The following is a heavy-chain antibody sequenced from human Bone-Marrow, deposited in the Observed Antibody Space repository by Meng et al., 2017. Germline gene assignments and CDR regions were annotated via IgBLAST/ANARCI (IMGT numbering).Heavy chain of an antibody. V-gene: IGHV3-48*03. D-gene: IGHD6-13*01. J-gene: IGHJ5*02. CDR3: ARELDSSSWYWFDP. Sequence: GGSLRLSCTASGFTFSSYEMNWVRQTPGKGLEWVSYITSSGGTIYYADSVKGRFTISRDNAKNSLYLQMNSLRAEDTAVYYCARELDSSSWYWFDPWGQGTLVTVSS. CDR2: ITSSGGTI. CDR1: GFTFSSYE.